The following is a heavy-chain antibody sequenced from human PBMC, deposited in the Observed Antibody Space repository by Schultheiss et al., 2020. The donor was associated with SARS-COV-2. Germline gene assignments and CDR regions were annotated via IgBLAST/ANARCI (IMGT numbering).Heavy chain of an antibody. CDR1: GFTVSSNY. V-gene: IGHV3-33*08. D-gene: IGHD4-17*01. Sequence: GGSLRLSCAASGFTVSSNYMSWVRQAPGKGLEWVAVIWYDGSNKYYADSVKGRFTISRDNAKNTLYLQMNSLRAEDTAVYYCARVPWTLRPTFDYWGQGTLVTVSS. CDR2: IWYDGSNK. J-gene: IGHJ4*02. CDR3: ARVPWTLRPTFDY.